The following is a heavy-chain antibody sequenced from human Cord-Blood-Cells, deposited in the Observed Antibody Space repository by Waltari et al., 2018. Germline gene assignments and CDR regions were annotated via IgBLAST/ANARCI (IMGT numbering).Heavy chain of an antibody. Sequence: QVQLVQSGAEVKKPGASVKVSCKAPGYTFTSYGISWVRQASGQGLEWMGWISAYNGNTNYAQKPQGRVTMTTDTSTSTAYMGLRSPRSDDTAVYYCARVLVGIVGATHAFDIWGQGTMVTVSS. J-gene: IGHJ3*02. CDR1: GYTFTSYG. V-gene: IGHV1-18*01. CDR2: ISAYNGNT. CDR3: ARVLVGIVGATHAFDI. D-gene: IGHD1-26*01.